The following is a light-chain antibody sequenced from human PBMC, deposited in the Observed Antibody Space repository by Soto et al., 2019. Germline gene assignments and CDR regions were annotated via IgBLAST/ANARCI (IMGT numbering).Light chain of an antibody. CDR2: AVS. CDR1: SSDVGGYNY. V-gene: IGLV2-14*01. CDR3: CSYTVSGIYV. J-gene: IGLJ1*01. Sequence: QAVVTQPASVSGSPGQSITISCTGTSSDVGGYNYVSWYQQHPGKAPKLMIYAVSNRPSGVSNRFSGSKSGNTATLTISGLQAEDEADYYCCSYTVSGIYVFGTGTKVTVL.